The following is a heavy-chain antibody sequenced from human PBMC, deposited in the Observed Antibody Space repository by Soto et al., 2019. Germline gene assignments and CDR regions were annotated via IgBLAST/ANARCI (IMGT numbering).Heavy chain of an antibody. V-gene: IGHV1-69*13. J-gene: IGHJ4*02. CDR1: GGTFSRYA. CDR3: ARGVGYDSSAYYFFF. CDR2: IVPIFGKP. Sequence: SVKVSCKASGGTFSRYALNWVRQAPGQGPEWMGGIVPIFGKPKYAQKFQGRVTITADESTSTAYMELSSLRSEDTAVYYCARGVGYDSSAYYFFFWGQGTLVTVSS. D-gene: IGHD3-22*01.